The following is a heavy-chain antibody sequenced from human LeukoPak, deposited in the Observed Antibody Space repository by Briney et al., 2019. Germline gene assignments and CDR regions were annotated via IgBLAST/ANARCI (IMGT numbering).Heavy chain of an antibody. CDR2: ISIDGSEK. D-gene: IGHD2-2*02. Sequence: GGSLRLSCAASGFTFSRQGMHWVRQAPGKGLGWVAVISIDGSEKYYADSVKGRFTISRDNSENTLFLQMNYLRAEDTAVYYCATDGRVDYTRIYNYFQHWGQGSLVTVSS. J-gene: IGHJ1*01. CDR1: GFTFSRQG. CDR3: ATDGRVDYTRIYNYFQH. V-gene: IGHV3-30*01.